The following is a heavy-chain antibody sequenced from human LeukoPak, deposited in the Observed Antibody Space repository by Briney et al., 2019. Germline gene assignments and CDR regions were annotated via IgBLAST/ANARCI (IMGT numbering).Heavy chain of an antibody. Sequence: SETLSLTCTVSGGSISSYYWSWIRQPAGKGLEWIGRIYTSGSTNYNPSLKSRVTMSVDTSKNQFSLKLRSVTAADTAVYYCARDVRRAYYGAGSSYWFDPWGQGTLVTVSS. CDR2: IYTSGST. J-gene: IGHJ5*02. CDR3: ARDVRRAYYGAGSSYWFDP. V-gene: IGHV4-4*07. CDR1: GGSISSYY. D-gene: IGHD3-10*01.